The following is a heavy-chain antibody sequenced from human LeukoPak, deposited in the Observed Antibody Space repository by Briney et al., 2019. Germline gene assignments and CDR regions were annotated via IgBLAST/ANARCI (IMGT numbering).Heavy chain of an antibody. D-gene: IGHD2-2*01. Sequence: ASVKVSCKASGYTFTSYYMHWVRQAPGQGLEWMGIINPSGGSTSYAQKFQGRVNMTRDTSTSTVYMELSSLRSEDTAVYYCARQFSIVVVPAAVNWFDPWGQGTLVTVSS. V-gene: IGHV1-46*01. CDR1: GYTFTSYY. CDR2: INPSGGST. CDR3: ARQFSIVVVPAAVNWFDP. J-gene: IGHJ5*02.